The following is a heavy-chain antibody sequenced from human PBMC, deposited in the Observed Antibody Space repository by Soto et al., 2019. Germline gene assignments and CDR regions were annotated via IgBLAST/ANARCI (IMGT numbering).Heavy chain of an antibody. Sequence: SVKVSCKASGYTFTSYAMHWVRQAPGQRLEWMGWINAGNGNTKYSQKFQGRVTITRDTSASTAYMELSSLRSEDTAVYYCARSGTKNYDFWSGYYGAGYYYGMDVWGQGTTVTVSS. CDR3: ARSGTKNYDFWSGYYGAGYYYGMDV. V-gene: IGHV1-3*01. J-gene: IGHJ6*02. CDR2: INAGNGNT. CDR1: GYTFTSYA. D-gene: IGHD3-3*01.